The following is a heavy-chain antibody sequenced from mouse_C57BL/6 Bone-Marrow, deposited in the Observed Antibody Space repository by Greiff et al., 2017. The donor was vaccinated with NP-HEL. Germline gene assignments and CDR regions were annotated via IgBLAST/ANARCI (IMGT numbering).Heavy chain of an antibody. V-gene: IGHV1-5*01. Sequence: EVKLLESGTVLARPGASVKMSCKTSGYTFTSYWMHWVKQRPGQGLEWIGAIYPGNSDTSYNQKFKGKANLTAVTSASTAYMELSRLTNEDSAVYDCTRDYGSRIWYFDVWGTGTTVTVSS. CDR2: IYPGNSDT. J-gene: IGHJ1*03. CDR3: TRDYGSRIWYFDV. CDR1: GYTFTSYW. D-gene: IGHD1-1*01.